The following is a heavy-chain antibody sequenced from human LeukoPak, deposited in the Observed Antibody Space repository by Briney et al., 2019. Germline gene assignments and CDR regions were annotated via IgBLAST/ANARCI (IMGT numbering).Heavy chain of an antibody. CDR3: ARESAGTTYYYYYYMDV. J-gene: IGHJ6*03. Sequence: SETLSLTCTVSGGSISSGSYYWSWIRQPAGKGLEWIGRIYTSGSTNYNPSLKSRVTISVDTSKNQFSLKLSSVTAADTAVYYCARESAGTTYYYYYYMDVWGKGTTVTVSS. CDR2: IYTSGST. D-gene: IGHD1-7*01. CDR1: GGSISSGSYY. V-gene: IGHV4-61*02.